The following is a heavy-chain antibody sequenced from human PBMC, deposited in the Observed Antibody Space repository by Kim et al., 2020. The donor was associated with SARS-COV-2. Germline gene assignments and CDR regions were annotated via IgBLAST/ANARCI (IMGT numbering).Heavy chain of an antibody. J-gene: IGHJ4*02. V-gene: IGHV5-10-1*01. Sequence: GESLKISCKGSGYSFSSYWISWVRQMPGKGLEWMGRIDPSDSYPNYSPSFQGHVTISADKSITTAYLQWSSLKASDTAMYYCARAPIGDCSGGSCSTSYYFDYWGQGTLVTVSS. CDR3: ARAPIGDCSGGSCSTSYYFDY. CDR2: IDPSDSYP. D-gene: IGHD2-15*01. CDR1: GYSFSSYW.